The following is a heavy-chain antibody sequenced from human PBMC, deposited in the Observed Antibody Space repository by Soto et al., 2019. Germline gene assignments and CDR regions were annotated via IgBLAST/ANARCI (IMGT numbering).Heavy chain of an antibody. Sequence: ASVEVSCKPSGYSFAGYRLHWVRQAPGQGLEWMGWLNPQNGDTSYAQKFRDRVTMTSDTSITTAYMDLSRLTSDDTATYYCVXDMVATMDDYYYYAVDVWGQGTTVTVSS. CDR2: LNPQNGDT. J-gene: IGHJ6*02. CDR3: VXDMVATMDDYYYYAVDV. D-gene: IGHD5-12*01. CDR1: GYSFAGYR. V-gene: IGHV1-2*02.